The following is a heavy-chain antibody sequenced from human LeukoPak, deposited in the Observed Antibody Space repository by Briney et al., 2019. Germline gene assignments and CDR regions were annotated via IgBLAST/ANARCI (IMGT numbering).Heavy chain of an antibody. Sequence: KSSETLSLTCSVSGYSISSDYYWGWIRQPPGKGLEWIGTIYHSGSTLYHSGTTYYKPSLKSRVTISADTSKNQFSLKLISVTAADTAVYYCARSRFLLDNGYQYFFDSWGQGTLVTVSS. J-gene: IGHJ4*01. V-gene: IGHV4-38-2*02. CDR3: ARSRFLLDNGYQYFFDS. CDR1: GYSISSDYY. D-gene: IGHD5-12*01. CDR2: IYHSGSTLYHSGTT.